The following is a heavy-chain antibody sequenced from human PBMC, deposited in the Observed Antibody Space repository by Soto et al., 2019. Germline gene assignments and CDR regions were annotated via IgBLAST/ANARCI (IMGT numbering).Heavy chain of an antibody. D-gene: IGHD2-21*02. CDR1: GFTFSSYA. V-gene: IGHV3-23*01. CDR3: AKVCGGDCYTPYYYYYGMDV. CDR2: ISGSGGST. J-gene: IGHJ6*02. Sequence: QTGGSLRLSCAASGFTFSSYAMSWVRQAPGKGLEWVSAISGSGGSTYYADSVKGRFTISRDNSKNTLYLQMNSLRAEDTAVYYCAKVCGGDCYTPYYYYYGMDVWGQGTTVTVSS.